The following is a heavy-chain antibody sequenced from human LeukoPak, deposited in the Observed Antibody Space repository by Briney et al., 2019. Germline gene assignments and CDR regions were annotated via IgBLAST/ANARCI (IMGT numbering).Heavy chain of an antibody. CDR1: GFTFSDYY. V-gene: IGHV3-11*04. CDR2: ISSSGSTI. CDR3: ARDTYYYDSSGYYPPGTLDY. D-gene: IGHD3-22*01. Sequence: PGGSLRLSCAASGFTFSDYYMSWIRQAPGKGLEWVSYISSSGSTIYYADSVKGRFTISSDNAKDSLYLQMNSLRAEDTAVYYCARDTYYYDSSGYYPPGTLDYWGQGTLVTVSS. J-gene: IGHJ4*02.